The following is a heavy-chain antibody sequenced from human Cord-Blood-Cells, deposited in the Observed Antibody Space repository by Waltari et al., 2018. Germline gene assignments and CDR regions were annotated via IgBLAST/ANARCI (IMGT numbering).Heavy chain of an antibody. CDR3: ARGWGGTPFDY. D-gene: IGHD7-27*01. CDR2: NNPNRGGK. Sequence: QVQLVQSGAEVKKPGASVKVSCKASGYTFTGYYMHWVRQAPGQGREWRGWNNPNRGGKNYAQKFQGRVTMTRDTSISTAYMELSRLRSDDTAVYYWARGWGGTPFDYWGQGTLVTVSS. CDR1: GYTFTGYY. V-gene: IGHV1-2*02. J-gene: IGHJ4*02.